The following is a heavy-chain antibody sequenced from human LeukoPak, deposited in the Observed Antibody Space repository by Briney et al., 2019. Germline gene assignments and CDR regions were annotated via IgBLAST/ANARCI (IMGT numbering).Heavy chain of an antibody. J-gene: IGHJ4*02. CDR1: GGSISSSSYY. CDR2: IYYSGST. V-gene: IGHV4-39*07. Sequence: PSETLSLTRTVSGGSISSSSYYWGWIRQPPGKGLEWIGSIYYSGSTYYNPSLKSRVTISVDTSKNQFSLKLSSVTAADTAVYYCARDFEDDYGRRGIDYWGQGTLVTVSS. CDR3: ARDFEDDYGRRGIDY. D-gene: IGHD4-17*01.